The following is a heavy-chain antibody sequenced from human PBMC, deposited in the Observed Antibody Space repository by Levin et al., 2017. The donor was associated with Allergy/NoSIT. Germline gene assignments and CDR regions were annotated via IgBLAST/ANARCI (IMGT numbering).Heavy chain of an antibody. CDR3: ARVRVILTGYYRGSQASYYYGMDV. CDR1: GGSFSDYN. CDR2: ITHSGST. V-gene: IGHV4-34*01. J-gene: IGHJ6*02. Sequence: KSSETLSLTCAVYGGSFSDYNWSWIRQPPGKGLQWIGEITHSGSTTYTQSLKSRVTILVDTSKNEISLRLSSATAADTAVYYCARVRVILTGYYRGSQASYYYGMDVWGQGTTVTVSS. D-gene: IGHD3-9*01.